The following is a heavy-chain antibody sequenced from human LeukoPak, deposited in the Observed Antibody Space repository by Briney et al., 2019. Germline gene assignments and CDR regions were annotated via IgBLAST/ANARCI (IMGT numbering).Heavy chain of an antibody. CDR2: ISGSGGST. CDR1: GFTFSSYA. J-gene: IGHJ4*02. V-gene: IGHV3-23*01. CDR3: AKDRNMLGTVAYAYYIDY. D-gene: IGHD6-19*01. Sequence: GGSLRLSCAASGFTFSSYAMSWVRQAPGKGLEWVSAISGSGGSTYYANSVKGRFTISRDNSKNTLYLQMNSLRAEDTAIYYCAKDRNMLGTVAYAYYIDYWGQGTLVTVSS.